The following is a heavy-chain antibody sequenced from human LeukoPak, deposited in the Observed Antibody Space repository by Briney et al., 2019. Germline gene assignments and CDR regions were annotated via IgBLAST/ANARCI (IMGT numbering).Heavy chain of an antibody. Sequence: GESLKISCEGSGYNFASYWIGWMRQMPGKGLEWMGIIYPGDSDTRYSPSFQGQVTISADKSISTAYLQWSSLKASDTAMYYCARHKSVGATSPFDYWGQGTLVTVSS. CDR3: ARHKSVGATSPFDY. D-gene: IGHD1-26*01. J-gene: IGHJ4*02. V-gene: IGHV5-51*01. CDR1: GYNFASYW. CDR2: IYPGDSDT.